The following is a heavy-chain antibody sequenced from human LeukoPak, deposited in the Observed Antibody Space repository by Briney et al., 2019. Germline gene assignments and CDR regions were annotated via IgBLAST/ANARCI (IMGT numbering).Heavy chain of an antibody. CDR2: IYTSGST. V-gene: IGHV4-4*07. D-gene: IGHD1-26*01. CDR1: TDSTNTYY. CDR3: ARTSGSKGGWAFDI. J-gene: IGHJ3*02. Sequence: SETLSLTCSVSTDSTNTYYWSWIRQPAGKGLEWIGRIYTSGSTNYNPSLKSRVTMSVDTSKNQFSLKLSSVTAADTAVYYCARTSGSKGGWAFDIWGQGTMGTVSS.